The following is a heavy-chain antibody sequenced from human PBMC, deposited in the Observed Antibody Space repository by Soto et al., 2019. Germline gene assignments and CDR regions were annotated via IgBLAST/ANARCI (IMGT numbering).Heavy chain of an antibody. J-gene: IGHJ5*02. V-gene: IGHV2-5*02. D-gene: IGHD6-19*01. CDR2: IYWDDDK. Sequence: QITLKESGPTLVKPTQTLTLTCTFSGFSLSTSGVGVGWIRQPPGKALEWLALIYWDDDKRYSPSLKSRLTITQDTSKNQVVLTMSTMDPVDTATYYCAHRPPNSSGWNWFDPWGQGTLVTVSS. CDR3: AHRPPNSSGWNWFDP. CDR1: GFSLSTSGVG.